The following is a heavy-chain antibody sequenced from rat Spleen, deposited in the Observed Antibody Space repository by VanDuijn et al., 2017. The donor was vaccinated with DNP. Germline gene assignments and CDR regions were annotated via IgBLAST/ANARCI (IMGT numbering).Heavy chain of an antibody. Sequence: EVQLVESGGGLVQPGRSLKLSCAASGFTFSDYYMAWVRQAPTKGLEWVASISYDGGSTYYRDSVKGRFTISRDNAKSTLYLRLDSLRSEDTATYYCARSWGDDGYPPFAYWGQGTLVTVSS. CDR3: ARSWGDDGYPPFAY. CDR1: GFTFSDYY. V-gene: IGHV5-20*01. D-gene: IGHD1-12*03. J-gene: IGHJ3*01. CDR2: ISYDGGST.